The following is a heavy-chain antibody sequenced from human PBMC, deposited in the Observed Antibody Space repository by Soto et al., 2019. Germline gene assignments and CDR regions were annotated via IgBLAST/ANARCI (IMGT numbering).Heavy chain of an antibody. D-gene: IGHD6-13*01. CDR2: IYWDDDK. J-gene: IGHJ4*02. V-gene: IGHV2-5*02. CDR1: GFSLSTSGVG. Sequence: QITLKESGPTLVKPTQTLTLTCTFSGFSLSTSGVGVGWIRQPPGKALEWLALIYWDDDKRYSPSLKSRLTITKDTSKNQVVLTMTNMDPVDTATYYCAHTSAYSDRYSFIYFDYWGQGTLVTVSS. CDR3: AHTSAYSDRYSFIYFDY.